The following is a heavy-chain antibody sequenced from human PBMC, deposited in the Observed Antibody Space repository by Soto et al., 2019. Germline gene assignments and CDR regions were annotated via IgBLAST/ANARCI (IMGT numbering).Heavy chain of an antibody. CDR3: ARKVLGSTTRPDWWYFDL. V-gene: IGHV3-23*01. J-gene: IGHJ2*01. Sequence: EVELLESGGGLVQPGGSLRLSCEGSGFTFINHAMNWVRQAPGKGLEWVSGISGGGDRTFDADSVKGRFTISRDNSKNTVNLQMNSLRADGTAVYYCARKVLGSTTRPDWWYFDLWGRGTLVTVSS. D-gene: IGHD3-16*01. CDR1: GFTFINHA. CDR2: ISGGGDRT.